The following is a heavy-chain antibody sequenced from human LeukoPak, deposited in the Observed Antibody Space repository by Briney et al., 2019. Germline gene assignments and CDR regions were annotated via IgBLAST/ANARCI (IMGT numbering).Heavy chain of an antibody. CDR3: ARRAFYYGSGSPSYGMDV. J-gene: IGHJ6*02. Sequence: SETLSLTCTVSDGSISSYYWSWIRQPPGQGLEWIGYIYYSGSTNYNPSLKSRVTISVDTSKNQFSLKLSSVTAADTAVYYCARRAFYYGSGSPSYGMDVWGQGTTVTVSS. V-gene: IGHV4-59*01. CDR1: DGSISSYY. CDR2: IYYSGST. D-gene: IGHD3-10*01.